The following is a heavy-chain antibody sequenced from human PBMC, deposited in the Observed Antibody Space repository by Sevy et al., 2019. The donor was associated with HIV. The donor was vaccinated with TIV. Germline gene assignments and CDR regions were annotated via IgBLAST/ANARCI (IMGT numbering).Heavy chain of an antibody. CDR1: GFTFSSYW. V-gene: IGHV3-7*01. J-gene: IGHJ5*02. CDR3: ATSGGET. Sequence: GGSLRLSCAASGFTFSSYWMNWIRQAPGKGLEWVANIKQDGSEKYYVDSVKGRSTISRDNAKNSLYLEMNTLRAEETAVYYCATSGGETWGQGTLVTVSS. D-gene: IGHD3-16*01. CDR2: IKQDGSEK.